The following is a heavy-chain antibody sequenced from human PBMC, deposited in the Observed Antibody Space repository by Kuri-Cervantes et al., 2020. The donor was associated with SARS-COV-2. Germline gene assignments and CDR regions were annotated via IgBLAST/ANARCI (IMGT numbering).Heavy chain of an antibody. CDR1: GGSISSYY. V-gene: IGHV4-59*12. CDR2: IYYSGST. J-gene: IGHJ4*02. Sequence: SETLSLTCTVSGGSISSYYWSWIRQPPGKGLEWIGYIYYSGSTNYNPSLKSRATISVDTSKNQFSLKLSSVTAADTAVYYCARGQQLVLLDYWGQGTLVTVSS. D-gene: IGHD6-13*01. CDR3: ARGQQLVLLDY.